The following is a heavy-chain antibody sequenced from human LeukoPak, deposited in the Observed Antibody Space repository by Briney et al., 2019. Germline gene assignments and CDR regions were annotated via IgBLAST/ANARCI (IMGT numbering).Heavy chain of an antibody. CDR2: IYAGGRT. CDR3: AKLYNGSYYS. CDR1: GFTVSSNY. V-gene: IGHV3-53*01. D-gene: IGHD1-26*01. J-gene: IGHJ4*02. Sequence: PGGSLRLSCAASGFTVSSNYMSWVRQVPGKGLEWVSTIYAGGRTYFPDSVKGRFTISRDNSQNMLYLQLNSLRAEDTAVYYCAKLYNGSYYSWGQGTLVTVSS.